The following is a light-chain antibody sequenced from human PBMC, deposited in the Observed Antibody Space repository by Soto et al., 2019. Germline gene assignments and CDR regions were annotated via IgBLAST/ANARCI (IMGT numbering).Light chain of an antibody. CDR1: QSISSW. J-gene: IGKJ1*01. CDR2: KAS. V-gene: IGKV1-5*03. Sequence: DIQMTQSPSTLSAYVGDRVTITCRAGQSISSWLAWYQQKPGKAPKLLIYKASSLESGVPSRFSGSGSGTEFTLTISSLQPDDFATYYCQQYNSYPWTFGQGTKVEIK. CDR3: QQYNSYPWT.